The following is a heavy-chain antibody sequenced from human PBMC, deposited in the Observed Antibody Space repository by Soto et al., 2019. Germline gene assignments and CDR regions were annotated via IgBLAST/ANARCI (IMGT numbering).Heavy chain of an antibody. CDR2: ISGSGAST. CDR3: GVVRKIYSYDSTRGWFDP. J-gene: IGHJ5*02. D-gene: IGHD3-22*01. V-gene: IGHV3-23*01. CDR1: GFTVSNYA. Sequence: EVQLLESGGGLVQPGGSLRLSCAASGFTVSNYAMSWVRQAPGKGLEWVSGISGSGASTYYSDSVKSRFTISRDNSKNTLYVQMNSLRAEDTAVYYCGVVRKIYSYDSTRGWFDPWGQGTLVTVSS.